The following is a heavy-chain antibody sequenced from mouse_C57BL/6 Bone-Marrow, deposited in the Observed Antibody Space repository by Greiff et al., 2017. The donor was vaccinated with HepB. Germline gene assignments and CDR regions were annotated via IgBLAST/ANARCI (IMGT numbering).Heavy chain of an antibody. V-gene: IGHV5-6*01. D-gene: IGHD1-1*01. J-gene: IGHJ1*03. CDR1: GFTFSSYG. CDR2: ISSGGSYN. CDR3: ARQLYNDGGDWYFDV. Sequence: EVMLVESGGDFVKPGGSLKLSCAASGFTFSSYGMSWVRQTPDKRLEWVATISSGGSYNYYPDSVKGRFTISSDNAKNTLYLQLSSLKSEDTAMYYCARQLYNDGGDWYFDVWGTGTTVTVSS.